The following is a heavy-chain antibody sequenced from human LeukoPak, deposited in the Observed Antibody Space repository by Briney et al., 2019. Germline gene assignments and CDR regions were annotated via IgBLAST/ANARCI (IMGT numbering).Heavy chain of an antibody. CDR1: GYTFTNYG. Sequence: GASVKVSCKSSGYTFTNYGISWVRQAPGQGLEWMGWISAYNANTNYAQKFQGRVTMATDTSTSTAYMELRSLRSDDTAVYYCAREEAHIVGATSHAFDIWGQGTMVTVSS. V-gene: IGHV1-18*01. CDR3: AREEAHIVGATSHAFDI. CDR2: ISAYNANT. D-gene: IGHD1-26*01. J-gene: IGHJ3*02.